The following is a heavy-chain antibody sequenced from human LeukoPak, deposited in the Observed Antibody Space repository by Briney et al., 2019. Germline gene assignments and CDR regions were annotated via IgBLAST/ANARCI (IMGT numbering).Heavy chain of an antibody. Sequence: GGSLRLSCAASGFTFSDYYMSWIRQAPGKGLEWVSYISSSGSTIYYADSVKGRFTISRDNAKNSLYLQMNSLRAEDTAVYYCARDTAMVTDAFDIWGQGTMVTVSS. J-gene: IGHJ3*02. V-gene: IGHV3-11*04. CDR1: GFTFSDYY. CDR3: ARDTAMVTDAFDI. CDR2: ISSSGSTI. D-gene: IGHD5-18*01.